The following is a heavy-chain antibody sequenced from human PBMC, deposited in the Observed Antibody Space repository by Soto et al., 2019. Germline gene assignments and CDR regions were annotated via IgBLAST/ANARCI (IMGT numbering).Heavy chain of an antibody. Sequence: QVQLVQSGAEVKKPGASVKVSCKASGGTFSSYAISWVRQAPGQGLEWMVGIIPIFGTANYAQKFQGRVTITADEATTTDYMELSSLRSEDTAVYYCARNQLTGTDYYYYGMDVWGQGTTVTVSS. CDR1: GGTFSSYA. CDR2: IIPIFGTA. V-gene: IGHV1-69*01. CDR3: ARNQLTGTDYYYYGMDV. D-gene: IGHD1-7*01. J-gene: IGHJ6*02.